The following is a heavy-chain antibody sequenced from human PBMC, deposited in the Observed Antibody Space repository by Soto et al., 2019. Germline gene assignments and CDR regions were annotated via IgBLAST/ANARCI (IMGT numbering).Heavy chain of an antibody. J-gene: IGHJ5*02. CDR3: ARHYCSGGSCLFGP. CDR1: GYTFSIYG. Sequence: ASVKVSCKASGYTFSIYGISWVRQAPGQGLEWMGWISTFNGNTNYAQKLQGRVTISRDNAKNSLYLQMNSLRAEDTAVYYCARHYCSGGSCLFGPWGQGTLVTVSS. D-gene: IGHD2-15*01. V-gene: IGHV1-18*01. CDR2: ISTFNGNT.